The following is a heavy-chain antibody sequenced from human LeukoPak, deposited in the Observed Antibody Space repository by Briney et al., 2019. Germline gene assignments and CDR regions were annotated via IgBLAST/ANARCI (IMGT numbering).Heavy chain of an antibody. CDR1: GYTFTSYG. D-gene: IGHD6-19*01. V-gene: IGHV1-18*01. Sequence: ASVKVSCKASGYTFTSYGITWVRQAPGQGLEWMGWISAYNAYTYYAQKLQGRVTMTTDTSTSTAYMELRSLRSDDTAVYYCARDSRSLPFSSGWLYWGQGTLVTVSS. CDR3: ARDSRSLPFSSGWLY. CDR2: ISAYNAYT. J-gene: IGHJ4*02.